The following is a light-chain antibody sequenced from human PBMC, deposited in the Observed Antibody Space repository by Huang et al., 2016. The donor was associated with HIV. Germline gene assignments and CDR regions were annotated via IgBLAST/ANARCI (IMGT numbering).Light chain of an antibody. Sequence: DIQMTQSPSSLSASVGDTVIITCRASQNISKYLNWYQQVPGRAPKLLMYGTSNLQRGVSLMRFSGRASGTDFTLTITSLQPEDAATYFCQQSYGIPRTVGLGT. V-gene: IGKV1-39*01. J-gene: IGKJ1*01. CDR1: QNISKY. CDR2: GTS. CDR3: QQSYGIPRTVGLGT.